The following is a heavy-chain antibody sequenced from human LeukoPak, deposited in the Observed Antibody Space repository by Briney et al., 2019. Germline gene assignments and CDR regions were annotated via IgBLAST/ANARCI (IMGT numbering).Heavy chain of an antibody. CDR3: AREGVAVAGSSWFDP. CDR1: GDSVSSNSAA. Sequence: SQTLSLTCAISGDSVSSNSAAWNWIRQSPSRGLEWLGRTYYRSKWYNDYAVSVKGRITINPGTSKNQFSLQLNSVTPEDTAVYYCAREGVAVAGSSWFDPWGQGTLVTVSS. J-gene: IGHJ5*02. V-gene: IGHV6-1*01. D-gene: IGHD6-19*01. CDR2: TYYRSKWYN.